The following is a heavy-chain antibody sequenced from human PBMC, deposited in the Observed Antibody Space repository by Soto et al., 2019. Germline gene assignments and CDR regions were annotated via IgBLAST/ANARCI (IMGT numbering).Heavy chain of an antibody. J-gene: IGHJ4*02. CDR1: GFTFSSHW. D-gene: IGHD3-16*01. CDR3: ARDEGGY. V-gene: IGHV3-74*01. Sequence: EVQLVESGGGLVQPGGSLRLSCSASGFTFSSHWMYWVRQVPGKGLVWVSRINGDGTTTNYADSVKGRFTISRDNAKNTLYLQMNSLRAEDTAVYYCARDEGGYWGQGTLVTVSS. CDR2: INGDGTTT.